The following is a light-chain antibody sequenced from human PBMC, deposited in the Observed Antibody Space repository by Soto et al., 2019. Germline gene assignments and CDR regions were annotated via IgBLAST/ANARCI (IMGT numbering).Light chain of an antibody. CDR1: SSDVGSYNL. J-gene: IGLJ1*01. CDR3: CSYATRSYV. Sequence: QSVLTQPASVSGSPGQSITISCTGTSSDVGSYNLVSWYQQHPGKAPKLVIYEVSKRPSGVSNRFSGSKSGNTASLTISGLQAEDEADYYCCSYATRSYVFGTGTQLTVL. V-gene: IGLV2-23*02. CDR2: EVS.